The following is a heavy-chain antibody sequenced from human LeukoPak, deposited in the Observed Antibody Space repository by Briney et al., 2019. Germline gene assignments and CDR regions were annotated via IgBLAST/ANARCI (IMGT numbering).Heavy chain of an antibody. CDR1: GHSFTTSW. J-gene: IGHJ6*02. CDR2: IYPGDSDT. D-gene: IGHD3-10*01. Sequence: GESLQISCKGSGHSFTTSWIGWVRQMSGKGLEWMGMIYPGDSDTRYSPSFRGQVTISADKSISTAYLQWNSLKASDTAMYYCARFGDYYGMDVWGQGTTVTVSS. CDR3: ARFGDYYGMDV. V-gene: IGHV5-51*01.